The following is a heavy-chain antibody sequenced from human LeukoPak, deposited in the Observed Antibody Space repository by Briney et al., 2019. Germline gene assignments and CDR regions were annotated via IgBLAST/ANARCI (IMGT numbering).Heavy chain of an antibody. V-gene: IGHV3-21*05. CDR1: GFTFSSYA. CDR3: ARDPLDCSGGSCYSSCDY. D-gene: IGHD2-15*01. CDR2: IACSSSFI. J-gene: IGHJ4*02. Sequence: TGGSLRLSCAASGFTFSSYAISWGRQGPGKGLEWLSYIACSSSFIYYADSVKGRFTISRDNAKNSLYLQMNSLRAEDTAVYYCARDPLDCSGGSCYSSCDYWGQGTLVTVSS.